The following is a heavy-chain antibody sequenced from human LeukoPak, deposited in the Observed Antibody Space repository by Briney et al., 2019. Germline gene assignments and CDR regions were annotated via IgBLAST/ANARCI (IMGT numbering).Heavy chain of an antibody. Sequence: SETLSLTCTVSGGSFSSSSYSWGWIRQPPGKGLEWIGSIYYGGNNKPSLKSRVTISEDTSKNQFSVKLTSVTAADTAVYYCARLSYCSGRSCNFDFWGQGTLVTVSS. CDR1: GGSFSSSSYS. V-gene: IGHV4-39*01. CDR3: ARLSYCSGRSCNFDF. J-gene: IGHJ4*02. CDR2: IYYGG. D-gene: IGHD2-15*01.